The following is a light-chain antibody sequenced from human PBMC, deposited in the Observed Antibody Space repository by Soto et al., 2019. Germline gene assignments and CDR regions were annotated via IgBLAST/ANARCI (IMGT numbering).Light chain of an antibody. Sequence: QSALTQPVSVSGSPGQSITISCTGTSSDVGGYNYVSWYQQHPGKAPKLMIYEVSNRPSGVSNRFSGSKSGNTASLTISGLQAEDEADYYCSSSTSSDTLLFGGGTKLTVL. V-gene: IGLV2-14*01. CDR3: SSSTSSDTLL. J-gene: IGLJ2*01. CDR1: SSDVGGYNY. CDR2: EVS.